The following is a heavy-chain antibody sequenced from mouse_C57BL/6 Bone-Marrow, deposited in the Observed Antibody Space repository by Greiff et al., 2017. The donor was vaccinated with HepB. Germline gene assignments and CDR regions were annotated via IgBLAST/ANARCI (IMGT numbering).Heavy chain of an antibody. J-gene: IGHJ1*03. CDR2: ISYGGSYT. CDR1: GFTFSSYA. V-gene: IGHV5-4*01. CDR3: ARAPYYYGSSPYWYFDV. Sequence: EVQLVESGGGLVKPGGSLKLSCAASGFTFSSYAMSWVRQTPEKRLEWVATISYGGSYTYYPDNVKGRITISRDNTKNNLYLQMSHLKSEDPAMYYCARAPYYYGSSPYWYFDVWGTGTTVTVSS. D-gene: IGHD1-1*01.